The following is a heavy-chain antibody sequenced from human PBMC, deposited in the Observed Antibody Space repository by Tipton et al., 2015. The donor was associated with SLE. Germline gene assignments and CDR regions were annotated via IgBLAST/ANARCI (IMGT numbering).Heavy chain of an antibody. J-gene: IGHJ3*02. CDR2: ISSSSSYI. V-gene: IGHV3-21*01. CDR3: ARWDTTGAFDI. CDR1: GFTFSSYS. Sequence: SLRLSCAASGFTFSSYSMNWVRQAPGKGLEWVSSISSSSSYIYYADSVKGRFTISRDNAKNSLYLQMNSLRAEDTAVYYCARWDTTGAFDIWGQGTMVTVSS. D-gene: IGHD5-18*01.